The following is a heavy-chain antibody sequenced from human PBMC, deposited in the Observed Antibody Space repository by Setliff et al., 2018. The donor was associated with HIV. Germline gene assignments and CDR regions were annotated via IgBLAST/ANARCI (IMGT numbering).Heavy chain of an antibody. CDR3: ANMGGRYVGYFES. D-gene: IGHD3-16*01. V-gene: IGHV4-34*01. CDR2: IDHSGNT. Sequence: SETLSLTCAVYGGSFSGYYWSCIRQPPGKGLEWIGEIDHSGNTNYNPSLKSRAAISVDTSKNQISLKLSSVTAADTAVYYCANMGGRYVGYFESWGQGTLVTVSS. J-gene: IGHJ4*02. CDR1: GGSFSGYY.